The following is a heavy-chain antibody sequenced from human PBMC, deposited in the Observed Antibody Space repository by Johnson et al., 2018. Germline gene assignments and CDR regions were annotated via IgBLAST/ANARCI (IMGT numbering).Heavy chain of an antibody. V-gene: IGHV1-69*12. CDR1: GGTFSSYA. D-gene: IGHD3-3*01. CDR2: IIPIFGTA. CDR3: ARDGCITIFGVVITPYYGMDV. J-gene: IGHJ6*02. Sequence: QVQLVQSGAEVKKPGSSVMVSCKASGGTFSSYAISWVRQAPGQGLEWMGGIIPIFGTANYVQKFQGRVTITADESTSTAYMELSSRGSEETAVYYCARDGCITIFGVVITPYYGMDVWGQGTTVTVSS.